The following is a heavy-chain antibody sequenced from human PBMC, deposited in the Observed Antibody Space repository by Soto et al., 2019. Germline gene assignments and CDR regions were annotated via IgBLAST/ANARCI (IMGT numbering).Heavy chain of an antibody. CDR3: AGGYYYDTSGYRA. J-gene: IGHJ4*02. CDR2: ISSDGSNK. V-gene: IGHV3-30-3*01. D-gene: IGHD3-22*01. CDR1: GFTFSSHA. Sequence: GGSLRLSCAVSGFTFSSHAMHWVRQAPGKGLEWVTLISSDGSNKYYADSVKGRFTTSRDNSKNTMYLQMVSLRDEDTAVYYCAGGYYYDTSGYRAWGQGTLVTVSS.